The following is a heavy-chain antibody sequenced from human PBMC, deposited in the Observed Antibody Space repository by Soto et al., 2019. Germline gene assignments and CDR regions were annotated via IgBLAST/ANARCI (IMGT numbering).Heavy chain of an antibody. J-gene: IGHJ6*03. CDR3: ARVSSPRPFYYYYYMDV. D-gene: IGHD6-13*01. V-gene: IGHV4-59*01. CDR2: IYYSGST. Sequence: SETLSLTCTVSGGSISSYYWSWIRQPPGKGLEWIGYIYYSGSTNYNPSLKSRVTISVDTSKNQFSLKLSSVTAADTAVYYCARVSSPRPFYYYYYMDVWGKGTTVTVSS. CDR1: GGSISSYY.